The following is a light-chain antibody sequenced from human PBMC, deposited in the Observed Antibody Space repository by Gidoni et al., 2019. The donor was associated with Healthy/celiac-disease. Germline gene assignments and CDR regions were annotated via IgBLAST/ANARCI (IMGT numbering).Light chain of an antibody. J-gene: IGKJ1*01. CDR2: AAS. CDR3: QQSYSTPWT. CDR1: QSISSY. Sequence: DIQMTQSPSSLSASVGDRVTITCRASQSISSYLNWYQHNPWRAPKLLIYAASSLQSGVPSRFSGSGSGTDFTLTITSLQPEDFATYYCQQSYSTPWTFGQGTKVEIK. V-gene: IGKV1-39*01.